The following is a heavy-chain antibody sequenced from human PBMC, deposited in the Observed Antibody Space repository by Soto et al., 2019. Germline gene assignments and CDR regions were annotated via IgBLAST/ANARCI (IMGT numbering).Heavy chain of an antibody. CDR1: GFTFSSYG. Sequence: SLRLSCAASGFTFSSYGMHWVRQAPGKGLEWVAVISYDGSNKYYADSVKGRFTISRDNSKNTLYLQMNSLRAEDTAVYYCAKDRVILNWNYVSGMDVWGQGTTVTVSS. J-gene: IGHJ6*02. CDR3: AKDRVILNWNYVSGMDV. V-gene: IGHV3-30*18. CDR2: ISYDGSNK. D-gene: IGHD1-7*01.